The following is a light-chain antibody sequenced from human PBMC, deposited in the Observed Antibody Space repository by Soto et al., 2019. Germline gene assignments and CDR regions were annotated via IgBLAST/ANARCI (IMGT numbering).Light chain of an antibody. CDR3: QQSYSTPPT. CDR1: HSVNSY. CDR2: AAS. J-gene: IGKJ4*01. Sequence: DIQMTQSPSSLSAPVGDRVTIACRASHSVNSYLNWYQQKLGKDPKLLIYAASILQSGVSPRFSGSGSGTEFTLTISSLQPEDFATYYCQQSYSTPPTFGGGTKVEIK. V-gene: IGKV1-39*01.